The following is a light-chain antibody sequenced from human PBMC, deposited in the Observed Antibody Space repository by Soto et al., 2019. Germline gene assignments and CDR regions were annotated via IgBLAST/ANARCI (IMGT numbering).Light chain of an antibody. V-gene: IGKV3-15*01. CDR2: GAS. Sequence: ETVLTQSPATLSVSPGDRATLSCRASQSVGTYLAWYQQKPGQAPRLLIYGASSRVTGIPGRFSGSGSGTEFTLTITSLQSADSAVYYCRHYNNWPYTFGQGTKVDIK. J-gene: IGKJ2*01. CDR3: RHYNNWPYT. CDR1: QSVGTY.